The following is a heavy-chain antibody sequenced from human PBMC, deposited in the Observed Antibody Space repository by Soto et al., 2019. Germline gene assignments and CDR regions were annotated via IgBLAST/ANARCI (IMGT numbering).Heavy chain of an antibody. D-gene: IGHD6-6*01. Sequence: QVHLVQSGAEVKKPGASVKVSCKASDYTFTNYGISWVRQAPGQGLEWMGWISAYNGNTNSAQRLQGRGTMTTDTSTSTAYMELRSLRSDDTAVYYCARTYSKYFSSSESDYWGQGTLVTVSS. CDR1: DYTFTNYG. CDR3: ARTYSKYFSSSESDY. V-gene: IGHV1-18*01. J-gene: IGHJ4*02. CDR2: ISAYNGNT.